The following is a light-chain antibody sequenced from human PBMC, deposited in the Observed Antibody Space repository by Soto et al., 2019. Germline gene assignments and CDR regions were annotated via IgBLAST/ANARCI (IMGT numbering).Light chain of an antibody. CDR2: GAS. Sequence: DIVLTQSPGTVSLSPGERATLSCRASQSISSSYLAWYQQRPGQAPRLLIYGASSRATGIPDRFSGSGSGTDFTLTISRLEPEDFAVYYCQQYGMSPWTFGQGTKVEI. CDR3: QQYGMSPWT. V-gene: IGKV3-20*01. J-gene: IGKJ1*01. CDR1: QSISSSY.